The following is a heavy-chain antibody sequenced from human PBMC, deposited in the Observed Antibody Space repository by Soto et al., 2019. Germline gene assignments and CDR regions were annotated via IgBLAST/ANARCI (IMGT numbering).Heavy chain of an antibody. J-gene: IGHJ5*01. D-gene: IGHD2-21*01. Sequence: GGSLRLSCAASGFTFSSYAMHWVRQAPGKGLEWVAIISYDGSNKYYADSVKGRFTISRDNSKSTLFLQMNSLRAEDTAVYYCTRDIPHNWFDSWGQGTLVTVSS. CDR3: TRDIPHNWFDS. CDR2: ISYDGSNK. V-gene: IGHV3-30-3*01. CDR1: GFTFSSYA.